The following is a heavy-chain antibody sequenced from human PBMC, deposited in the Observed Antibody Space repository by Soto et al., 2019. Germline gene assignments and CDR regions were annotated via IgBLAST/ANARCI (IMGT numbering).Heavy chain of an antibody. Sequence: GGSLRLSCAASGFTFSSYAMSWVRQAPGKGLEWVSAISGSGGSTYYADSVKGRFTISRDNSKNTLYLQMNSLRAEDTAVYYCAKGNQSVLRYFDLRMYYFDYWGQGTLVTVSS. D-gene: IGHD3-9*01. CDR2: ISGSGGST. V-gene: IGHV3-23*01. J-gene: IGHJ4*02. CDR3: AKGNQSVLRYFDLRMYYFDY. CDR1: GFTFSSYA.